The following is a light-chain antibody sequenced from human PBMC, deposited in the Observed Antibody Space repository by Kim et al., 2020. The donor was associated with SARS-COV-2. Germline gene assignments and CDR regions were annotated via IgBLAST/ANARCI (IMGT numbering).Light chain of an antibody. J-gene: IGLJ3*02. Sequence: GQSITISCTGTSSDVGAYNPFSWYQQHPGKAPKLMIYAVSKRPSGVSNRFSGSKSGNTASLTISGLQAEDEADYYCTSYTSSSAWVFGGGTQLTVL. CDR1: SSDVGAYNP. V-gene: IGLV2-14*03. CDR3: TSYTSSSAWV. CDR2: AVS.